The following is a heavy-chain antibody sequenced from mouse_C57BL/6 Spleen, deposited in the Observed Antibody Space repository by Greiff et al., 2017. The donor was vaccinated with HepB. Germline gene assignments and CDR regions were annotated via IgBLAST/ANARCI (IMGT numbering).Heavy chain of an antibody. Sequence: EVKLVESGPELVKPGASVKISCKASGYSFTGYYMNWVKQSPEKSLEWIGEINPSTGGTTYNQKFKAKATLTVDKSSSTAYMQLKSLTSEDSAVYYCALLDAMDYWGQGTSVTVSS. CDR1: GYSFTGYY. CDR3: ALLDAMDY. D-gene: IGHD2-10*01. CDR2: INPSTGGT. V-gene: IGHV1-42*01. J-gene: IGHJ4*01.